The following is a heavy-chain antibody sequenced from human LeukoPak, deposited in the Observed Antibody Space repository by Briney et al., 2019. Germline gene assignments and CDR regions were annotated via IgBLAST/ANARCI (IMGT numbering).Heavy chain of an antibody. CDR2: IQEDGKKE. D-gene: IGHD2-21*02. Sequence: PGGSLRLSCAASGFTFSSYSMNWVRQAPRKGLEWVANIQEDGKKENYVDSVRGRFTISRDNAKNSIYLQMNSLRVEDTAVYYCAKDIVGGGDDYWGQGTLVIVSS. CDR1: GFTFSSYS. CDR3: AKDIVGGGDDY. J-gene: IGHJ4*02. V-gene: IGHV3-7*01.